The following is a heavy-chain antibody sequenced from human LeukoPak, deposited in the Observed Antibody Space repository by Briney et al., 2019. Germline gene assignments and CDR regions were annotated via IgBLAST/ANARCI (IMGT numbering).Heavy chain of an antibody. Sequence: SETLSLTFVVYGWSFSSGGYYWSWLRQHPGKGLEWIGSIYSSGSTYYNPSLNSRVTISVDTSKNQFSLKLSSVTAADTAVYYCARDRRRLGELPHAFDVWGQGTRVTVSS. CDR2: IYSSGST. CDR1: GWSFSSGGYY. V-gene: IGHV4-31*11. D-gene: IGHD3-16*01. J-gene: IGHJ3*01. CDR3: ARDRRRLGELPHAFDV.